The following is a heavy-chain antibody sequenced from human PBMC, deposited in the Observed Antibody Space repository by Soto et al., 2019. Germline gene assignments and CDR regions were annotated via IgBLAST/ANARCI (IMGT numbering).Heavy chain of an antibody. V-gene: IGHV3-23*01. CDR3: AKDRRWELPNPPTA. J-gene: IGHJ5*01. CDR1: GFTFSSYP. Sequence: PGGSLRLSCVGSGFTFSSYPMNWVRQAPGKGLEWVSAISGTSDMTYYANSVTGRFTISRDNSKNTLYLQVSSLRVEDTAIYYCAKDRRWELPNPPTAWGLGTLVTVSS. CDR2: ISGTSDMT. D-gene: IGHD1-26*01.